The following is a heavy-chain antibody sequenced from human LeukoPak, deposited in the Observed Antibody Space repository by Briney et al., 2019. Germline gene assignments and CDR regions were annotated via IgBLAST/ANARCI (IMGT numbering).Heavy chain of an antibody. D-gene: IGHD1-1*01. V-gene: IGHV3-7*03. CDR2: LNLDGSDK. CDR3: AKGKRYPDY. CDR1: GFTFSESW. Sequence: GGSLRLSCVVSGFTFSESWMSWVRQAPGKGLGWVASLNLDGSDKYYVDSVKGRFTISRDNAKNPLYLQMDSLRVEDTAVYYCAKGKRYPDYWGQGTLVTVSS. J-gene: IGHJ4*02.